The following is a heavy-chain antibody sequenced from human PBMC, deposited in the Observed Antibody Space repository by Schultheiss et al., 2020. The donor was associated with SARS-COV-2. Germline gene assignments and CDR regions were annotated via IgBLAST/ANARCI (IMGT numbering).Heavy chain of an antibody. V-gene: IGHV4-59*12. D-gene: IGHD6-19*01. CDR1: GGSISSYY. J-gene: IGHJ4*02. CDR2: IYYSGST. Sequence: SETLSLTCTVSGGSISSYYWSWIRQPPGKGLEWIGYIYYSGSTNYNPSLKSRVTISVDTSKNQFSLKLNSVTPEDTAVYYCARVGSSGWGFDYWGQGTLVTVSS. CDR3: ARVGSSGWGFDY.